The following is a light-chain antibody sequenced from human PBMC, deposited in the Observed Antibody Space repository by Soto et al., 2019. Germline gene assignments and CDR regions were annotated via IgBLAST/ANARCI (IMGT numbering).Light chain of an antibody. CDR2: GSS. Sequence: EIVMTQSPATLSVSPGERATLSCRASQSVSSNLAWYQQKPDQAPRLLIYGSSIRATGIPARFSGSGSGTEFTLTISSLQSADFEVYYCQQYNNWPPWTFGQGTKVEIK. CDR1: QSVSSN. CDR3: QQYNNWPPWT. J-gene: IGKJ1*01. V-gene: IGKV3D-15*01.